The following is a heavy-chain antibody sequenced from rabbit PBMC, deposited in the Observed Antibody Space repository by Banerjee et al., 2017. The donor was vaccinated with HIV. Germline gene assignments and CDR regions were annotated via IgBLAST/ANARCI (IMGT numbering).Heavy chain of an antibody. CDR1: GIDFSNYG. Sequence: EQLVESGGGLVTLGGSLKLSCKASGIDFSNYGISWVRQAPGKGLEWVAYIYPDYDATDYANWVNGRFTISKTSSTTVTLQMTSLTAADTATYFCARWGATGGGYDTEHFNLWGQGTLVTVS. CDR3: ARWGATGGGYDTEHFNL. CDR2: IYPDYDAT. J-gene: IGHJ4*01. V-gene: IGHV1S45*01. D-gene: IGHD8-1*01.